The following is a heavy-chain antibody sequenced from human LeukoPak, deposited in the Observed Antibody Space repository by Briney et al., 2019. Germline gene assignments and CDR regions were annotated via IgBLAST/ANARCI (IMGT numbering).Heavy chain of an antibody. J-gene: IGHJ4*02. V-gene: IGHV4-59*01. D-gene: IGHD1-1*01. Sequence: PSETLSLTCTVSGGSISSYYWSWIRQPPGKGLEWIGYIYYSGSTNYNPPLKNRVTISVDTSKNQFSLKLSSVTAADTAVYYCARAEDNYYFDYWGQGTLVTVSS. CDR1: GGSISSYY. CDR3: ARAEDNYYFDY. CDR2: IYYSGST.